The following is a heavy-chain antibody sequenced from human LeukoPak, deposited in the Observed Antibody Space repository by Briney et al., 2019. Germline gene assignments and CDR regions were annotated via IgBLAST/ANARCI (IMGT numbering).Heavy chain of an antibody. CDR1: GFTFDDYK. D-gene: IGHD5-12*01. Sequence: GGSLRLSCAASGFTFDDYKMHWVRQAPGKGLEWVCLISRDGDRTNYVDSVKGRFTISRDNTKNSLYLQMNSLRSEDTGIYYCAKDVRGYTWGQGTWSPSPQ. J-gene: IGHJ4*02. CDR3: AKDVRGYT. CDR2: ISRDGDRT. V-gene: IGHV3-43*01.